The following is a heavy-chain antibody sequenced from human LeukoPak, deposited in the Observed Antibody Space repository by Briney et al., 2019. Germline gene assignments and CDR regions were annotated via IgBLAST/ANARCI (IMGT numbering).Heavy chain of an antibody. CDR1: GFTFSSYA. CDR2: ISGSGGST. CDR3: ALRNPLDYNDYYYGMDV. J-gene: IGHJ6*02. Sequence: PGGSLRLSCAASGFTFSSYAMSWVRQAPGKGLEWVSAISGSGGSTYYADSVKGRFTISRDNSKNTRYLQMNSLRAEDEAVYYRALRNPLDYNDYYYGMDVWGQGTTVTVSS. V-gene: IGHV3-23*01. D-gene: IGHD4-11*01.